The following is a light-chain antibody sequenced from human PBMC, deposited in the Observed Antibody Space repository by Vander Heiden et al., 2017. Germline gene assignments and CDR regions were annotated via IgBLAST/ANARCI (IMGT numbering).Light chain of an antibody. CDR2: YKLDSDK. V-gene: IGLV5-39*01. Sequence: QPVLTQPTSLSASPGASARFTCTLRSGINVGTYRIYWYQQKPGSLPRYLLRYKLDSDKQQGSGVPSRFSGSKDASTNAGLLLISGLQAEDEADYYCAIWDSSSWVFDGGTKLTVL. CDR3: AIWDSSSWV. J-gene: IGLJ3*02. CDR1: SGINVGTYR.